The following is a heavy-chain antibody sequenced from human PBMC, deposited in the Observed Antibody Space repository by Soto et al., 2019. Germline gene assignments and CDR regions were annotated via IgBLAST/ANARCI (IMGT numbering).Heavy chain of an antibody. Sequence: SVKVSCKASGGTFSIYTISWVRQAPGQGLEWMGRVIPIFDVTSYAQRFQGRVTITADKSTTTAYIELSSLRSEDTAVYYCASGYYYDSSVYLSYYSMNVWGQGTMVTASS. CDR1: GGTFSIYT. J-gene: IGHJ6*02. CDR2: VIPIFDVT. V-gene: IGHV1-69*02. CDR3: ASGYYYDSSVYLSYYSMNV. D-gene: IGHD3-22*01.